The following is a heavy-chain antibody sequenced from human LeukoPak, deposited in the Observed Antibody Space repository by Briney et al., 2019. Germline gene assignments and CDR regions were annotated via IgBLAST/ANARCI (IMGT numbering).Heavy chain of an antibody. V-gene: IGHV4-39*07. CDR3: SRGTSLAAGAY. CDR2: ISYSGNT. Sequence: SETLSLTCSVSAGSVSSSPYYWGWIRQPPGKGLQWIGSISYSGNTFYNPSLKNRVTISVDTSRNQFSLKLRFVTDADTAVYYCSRGTSLAAGAYWAQGTLVTVSS. D-gene: IGHD1-1*01. CDR1: AGSVSSSPYY. J-gene: IGHJ4*02.